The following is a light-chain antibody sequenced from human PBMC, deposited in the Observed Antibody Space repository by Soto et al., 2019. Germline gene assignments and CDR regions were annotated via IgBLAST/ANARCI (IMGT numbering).Light chain of an antibody. CDR1: QSVSSK. CDR2: GAS. Sequence: EIVMTQSPATLSVSPGERATLSCRASQSVSSKVVWYQQKPGQSPRLLFCGASTRATGIPGRFSASGSGAEFTLTISSLQSEDFAVYYCLQYKNWPYTFGQGTKLEIK. CDR3: LQYKNWPYT. V-gene: IGKV3-15*01. J-gene: IGKJ2*01.